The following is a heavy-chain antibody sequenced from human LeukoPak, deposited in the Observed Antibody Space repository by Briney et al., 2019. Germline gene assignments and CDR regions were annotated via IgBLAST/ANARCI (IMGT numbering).Heavy chain of an antibody. V-gene: IGHV3-73*01. Sequence: GGSLRLSCAASGFTFSASNIHWIRQAPGKGLEWVGRIRSKADSDATEYSASLKGRFTIARDDSKNTAYLQMNSLKIDDTATYYCARHGSSTPYFDYWGQGTLVTVSS. CDR2: IRSKADSDAT. D-gene: IGHD3-10*01. J-gene: IGHJ4*02. CDR3: ARHGSSTPYFDY. CDR1: GFTFSASN.